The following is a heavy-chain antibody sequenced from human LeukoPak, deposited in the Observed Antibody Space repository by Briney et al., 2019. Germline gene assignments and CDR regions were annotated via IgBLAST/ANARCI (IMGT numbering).Heavy chain of an antibody. J-gene: IGHJ4*02. D-gene: IGHD6-19*01. CDR2: TYYRSKWFN. CDR3: ARDVGNSGWYTFDY. CDR1: GDIVSSINGA. V-gene: IGHV6-1*01. Sequence: SQTLSVTCAISGDIVSSINGAWNWIRQSPSRGLEWLGRTYYRSKWFNDYAVSVKGRITINPDTSKNQFSLQLNSVTPEDTAVYYCARDVGNSGWYTFDYWGQGTLVTVSS.